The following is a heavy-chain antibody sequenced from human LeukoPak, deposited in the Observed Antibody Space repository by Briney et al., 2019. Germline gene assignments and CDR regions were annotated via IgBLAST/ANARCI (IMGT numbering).Heavy chain of an antibody. Sequence: ASVKVSCKASGYTFTSYDINWVRQATGQGLEWMGWMNPNSGNTGYAQKFQGRVTMTRDTSISTAYMELSSLRSEDTAVYYCARGRGSGHKENWFDPWGQGTLVTVSS. CDR3: ARGRGSGHKENWFDP. CDR1: GYTFTSYD. V-gene: IGHV1-8*01. J-gene: IGHJ5*02. D-gene: IGHD6-19*01. CDR2: MNPNSGNT.